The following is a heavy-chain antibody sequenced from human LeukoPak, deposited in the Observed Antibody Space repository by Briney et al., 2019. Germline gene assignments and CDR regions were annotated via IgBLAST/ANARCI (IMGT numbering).Heavy chain of an antibody. V-gene: IGHV1-8*01. Sequence: ASVKVSCKASGYTFTSYDINWVRQATGQGLEWMGWMNPNSGNTGYAQKFQGRVTMTRNTSISTAYMELSSLRSEDTAVYYCALCHDTAMVNLNYYYYYMDVWGKGTTVTVSS. J-gene: IGHJ6*03. CDR1: GYTFTSYD. CDR2: MNPNSGNT. D-gene: IGHD5-18*01. CDR3: ALCHDTAMVNLNYYYYYMDV.